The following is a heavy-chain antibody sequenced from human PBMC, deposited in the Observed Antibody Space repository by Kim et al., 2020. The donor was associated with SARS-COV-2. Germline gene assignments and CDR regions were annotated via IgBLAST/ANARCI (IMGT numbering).Heavy chain of an antibody. J-gene: IGHJ6*02. CDR1: GYTFTSYG. D-gene: IGHD3-10*01. Sequence: ASVKVSCKASGYTFTSYGISWVRQAPGHGLEWMGWISAYNGNTNYAQKLQGRVTMTTDTSTSTAYMELRRLRSDETAVYYCARVGGYYGSGSYLELFAPHCCGKYVWGQRTTLTVTS. V-gene: IGHV1-18*04. CDR2: ISAYNGNT. CDR3: ARVGGYYGSGSYLELFAPHCCGKYV.